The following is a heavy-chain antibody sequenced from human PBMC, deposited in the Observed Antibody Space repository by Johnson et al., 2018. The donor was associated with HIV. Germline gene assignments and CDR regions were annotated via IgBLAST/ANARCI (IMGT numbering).Heavy chain of an antibody. J-gene: IGHJ3*02. CDR3: ARSFGVTTPGAFDI. CDR2: ISYDGSNK. Sequence: QVQLVESGGGVVQPGRSLRLSCAASGFTFSSYAMHWVRQAPGKGLEWVAVISYDGSNKSYADSGKGRFTISRDNSKNTLYLQMNSLRAEDTAVYYCARSFGVTTPGAFDIWGQGTMVPSLQ. CDR1: GFTFSSYA. D-gene: IGHD3-3*01. V-gene: IGHV3-30*04.